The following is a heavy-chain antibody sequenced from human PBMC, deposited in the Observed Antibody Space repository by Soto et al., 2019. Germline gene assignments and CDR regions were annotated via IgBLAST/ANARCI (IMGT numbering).Heavy chain of an antibody. V-gene: IGHV1-46*01. Sequence: ASVKVSCKASGYTFTSYYMHWVRPAPGQGLEWMGIINPSGGSTSYAQKFQGRVTMTRDTSTSTVYMELSSLRSEDTAVYYCAREVAPLGGAAMVSYYYYGMDVWGQGTTVTVSS. D-gene: IGHD5-18*01. CDR2: INPSGGST. J-gene: IGHJ6*02. CDR3: AREVAPLGGAAMVSYYYYGMDV. CDR1: GYTFTSYY.